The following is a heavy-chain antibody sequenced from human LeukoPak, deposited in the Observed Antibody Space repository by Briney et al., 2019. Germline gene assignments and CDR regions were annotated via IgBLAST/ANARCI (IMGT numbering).Heavy chain of an antibody. Sequence: GGSLRLSCTASGFTFGDYAMSWVRQAPGKGLEWVGFIRSKAYGGTTEYAASVKGRFTISRDDSKSIAYLQVNSLKTEDTAVYYCTREWIQLWSQYYFDYWGQGTLVTVSS. CDR2: IRSKAYGGTT. CDR1: GFTFGDYA. CDR3: TREWIQLWSQYYFDY. D-gene: IGHD5-18*01. V-gene: IGHV3-49*04. J-gene: IGHJ4*02.